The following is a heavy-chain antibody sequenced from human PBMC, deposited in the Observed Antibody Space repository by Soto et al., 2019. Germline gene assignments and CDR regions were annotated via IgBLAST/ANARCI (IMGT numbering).Heavy chain of an antibody. CDR3: ARDYDEVSDYYYYYMDV. CDR2: ISAYNGNT. Sequence: ASVKVSCKASGYTFTSYGISWVRQAPGQGLEWMGWISAYNGNTNYAQKLQGRVTMTTDTSTSTAYMELRSLRSDDTAVYYCARDYDEVSDYYYYYMDVWGKGTTVTVSS. D-gene: IGHD3-3*01. V-gene: IGHV1-18*01. J-gene: IGHJ6*03. CDR1: GYTFTSYG.